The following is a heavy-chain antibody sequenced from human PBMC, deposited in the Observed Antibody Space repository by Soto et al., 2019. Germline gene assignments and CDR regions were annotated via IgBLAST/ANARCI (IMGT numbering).Heavy chain of an antibody. V-gene: IGHV4-31*03. D-gene: IGHD2-21*02. Sequence: QVQLQESGPGLVKPSQTLSLTCTVSGGSISNGGYYWSWIRQHPEKGLEWIGYISYSGSTDYNPSPKSRVTISVDTSKNQSSLKLNSVTAADTAVYYCARDRHTVVVSAEGWFDPWGQGTLVTVSS. CDR1: GGSISNGGYY. J-gene: IGHJ5*02. CDR2: ISYSGST. CDR3: ARDRHTVVVSAEGWFDP.